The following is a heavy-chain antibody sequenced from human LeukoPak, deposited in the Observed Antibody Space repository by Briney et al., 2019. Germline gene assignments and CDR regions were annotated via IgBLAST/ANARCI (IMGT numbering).Heavy chain of an antibody. J-gene: IGHJ4*02. CDR3: VKDRRRGYSYGYLDDY. CDR1: GFTFSSFA. V-gene: IGHV3-64D*06. D-gene: IGHD5-18*01. Sequence: GGSLRLSCAASGFTFSSFAMGWVRQAPGKGLEYVSAISSNGGSTYYADSVKGRFTISRDNSKNTLYLQMSSLRAEDTAVYYCVKDRRRGYSYGYLDDYWGQGTLVTVSS. CDR2: ISSNGGST.